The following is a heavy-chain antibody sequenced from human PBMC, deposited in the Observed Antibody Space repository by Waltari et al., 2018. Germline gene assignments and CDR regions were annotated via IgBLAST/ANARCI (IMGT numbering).Heavy chain of an antibody. J-gene: IGHJ5*02. D-gene: IGHD2-15*01. Sequence: QVQLVQSGAEVKKPGASVKVSCKASGYTFTGYSIYWVRQAPGQGLEWMGRINPNSGGTNYAQKFQGRITLTRETSISTAYMELSSLTSDDTAMYYCARVNGGGYFFGGTYYDESNWFDPWGQGTLVTVSS. CDR3: ARVNGGGYFFGGTYYDESNWFDP. V-gene: IGHV1-2*06. CDR2: INPNSGGT. CDR1: GYTFTGYS.